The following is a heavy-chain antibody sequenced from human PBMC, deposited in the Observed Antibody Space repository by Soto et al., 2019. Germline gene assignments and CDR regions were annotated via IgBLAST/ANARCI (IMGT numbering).Heavy chain of an antibody. J-gene: IGHJ5*02. CDR3: ASNPDIKYCTNGVCSRRPNNWFDP. Sequence: GASVKVSCKASGYTFTSYGISWVRQAPGQGLEWMGWISAYNGNTNYAQKLQGRVTMTTDTSTSTAYMQLRSLRAEDTAVYYCASNPDIKYCTNGVCSRRPNNWFDPWGQGTLVTVSS. CDR2: ISAYNGNT. CDR1: GYTFTSYG. D-gene: IGHD2-8*01. V-gene: IGHV1-18*01.